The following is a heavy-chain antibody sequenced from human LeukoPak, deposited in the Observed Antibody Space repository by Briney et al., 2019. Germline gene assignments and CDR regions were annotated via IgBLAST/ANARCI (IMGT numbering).Heavy chain of an antibody. CDR3: ATDSSGYGGWFDP. CDR2: ISSSGSTI. V-gene: IGHV3-48*03. Sequence: GGSLRLSCAASGFTFSSYEMNWVRQAPGKGLEWVSYISSSGSTIYYADSVKGRFTISRDNAKNSLYLQMNSLRAEDTAVHYCATDSSGYGGWFDPWGQGTLVTVSS. D-gene: IGHD3-22*01. CDR1: GFTFSSYE. J-gene: IGHJ5*02.